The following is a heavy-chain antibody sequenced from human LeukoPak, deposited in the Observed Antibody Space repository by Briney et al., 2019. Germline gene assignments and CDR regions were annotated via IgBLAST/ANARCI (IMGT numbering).Heavy chain of an antibody. CDR2: IIPILGIA. J-gene: IGHJ4*02. CDR1: GGTFSSYA. D-gene: IGHD6-13*01. Sequence: SVKVSCKAPGGTFSSYAISWVRQAPGQGLEWMGRIIPILGIANYAQKFQGRVTITADKSTSTAYMELSSLRSEDTAVYYCARDQWQQPFDYWGQGTLVTVSS. V-gene: IGHV1-69*04. CDR3: ARDQWQQPFDY.